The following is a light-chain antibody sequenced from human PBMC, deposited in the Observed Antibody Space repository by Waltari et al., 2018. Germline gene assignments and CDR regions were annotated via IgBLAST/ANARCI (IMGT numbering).Light chain of an antibody. V-gene: IGKV1-8*01. Sequence: AIRVTQSPSSLSASTGHRVTLTCRASQGISSYLAWYQQKPGKAPKLLIYAASTLQSGVPSRFSGSGSGTDFTLTISCLQSEEFATYYCQQYYSYPLTFGQGTKVEIK. CDR3: QQYYSYPLT. J-gene: IGKJ1*01. CDR1: QGISSY. CDR2: AAS.